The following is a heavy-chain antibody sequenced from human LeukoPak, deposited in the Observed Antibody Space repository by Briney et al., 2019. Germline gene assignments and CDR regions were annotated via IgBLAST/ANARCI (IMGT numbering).Heavy chain of an antibody. Sequence: GASLHISSKCSGSLLTSYWIAWVRQLPGKGLEWMGIVYLGDSDTRYSPSFQGQATFSADTSITTAYLHWSSLKAWDTAMYYCARLAFYYSSGYHLDYWGQGTLVSVRS. CDR2: VYLGDSDT. V-gene: IGHV5-51*01. D-gene: IGHD3-22*01. CDR3: ARLAFYYSSGYHLDY. CDR1: GSLLTSYW. J-gene: IGHJ4*02.